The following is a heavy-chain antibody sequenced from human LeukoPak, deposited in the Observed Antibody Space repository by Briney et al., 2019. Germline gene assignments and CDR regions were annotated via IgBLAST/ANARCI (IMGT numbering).Heavy chain of an antibody. CDR2: IQHDGGRK. CDR1: GFNIEGHN. V-gene: IGHV3-30*02. CDR3: AKDFGSGRYAFDI. D-gene: IGHD3-10*01. J-gene: IGHJ3*02. Sequence: GGSLKLSCAASGFNIEGHNMHWVRQAPGKGLEWVSLIQHDGGRKWYVDSVKGRFTISRDNSKNTLSLQMNDLRLEDTAVYYCAKDFGSGRYAFDIWGQGTIVTVSS.